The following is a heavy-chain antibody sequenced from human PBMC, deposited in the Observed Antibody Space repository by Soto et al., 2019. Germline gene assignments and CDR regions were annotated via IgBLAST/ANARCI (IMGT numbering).Heavy chain of an antibody. CDR2: ISSSSSTI. D-gene: IGHD3-3*01. Sequence: GGSLRLSCAASGFTFSSYSMNWVRQAPGKGLEWVSYISSSSSTIYYADSVKGRFTISRDNAKNSLYLQMNSLRAEDTAVYYCASMADFWSGYYSGIHFDYWGQGTLVTVSS. J-gene: IGHJ4*02. CDR3: ASMADFWSGYYSGIHFDY. V-gene: IGHV3-48*01. CDR1: GFTFSSYS.